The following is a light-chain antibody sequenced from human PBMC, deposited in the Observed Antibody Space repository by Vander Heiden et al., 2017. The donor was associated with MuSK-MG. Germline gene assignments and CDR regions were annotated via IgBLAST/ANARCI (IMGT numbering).Light chain of an antibody. Sequence: DIQMTQSSSSLSASVGDRVTITCRASQSISSYLNWYQQKPGKAPKLLIYAASSLQSGVPSRFSGSGSATDFTLTIIRLQPEDFATYYCQRRDSNPDTFGQGTKVEIK. V-gene: IGKV1-39*01. CDR3: QRRDSNPDT. CDR1: QSISSY. CDR2: AAS. J-gene: IGKJ1*01.